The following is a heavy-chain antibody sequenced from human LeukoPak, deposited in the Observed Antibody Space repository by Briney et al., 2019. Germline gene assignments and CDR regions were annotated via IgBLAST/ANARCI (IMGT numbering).Heavy chain of an antibody. CDR2: MNPNSGNT. CDR1: GYTFTSYD. J-gene: IGHJ6*03. V-gene: IGHV1-8*03. Sequence: GASVKVSCKASGYTFTSYDINWVRQATGQGLERMGWMNPNSGNTGYAQKFQGRVTITRNTSISTAYMELSSLRSEDTAVYYCARGNPYYDFWSGHYYYYYCMDVWGKGTTVTVSS. CDR3: ARGNPYYDFWSGHYYYYYCMDV. D-gene: IGHD3-3*01.